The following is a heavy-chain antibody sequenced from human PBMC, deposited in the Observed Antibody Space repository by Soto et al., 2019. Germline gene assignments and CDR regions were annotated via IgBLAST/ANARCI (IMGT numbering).Heavy chain of an antibody. V-gene: IGHV1-18*01. Sequence: QVQLVQSGAEVKKPGASVKVSCKASGYTFTSYGISWVRQAPGQGLEWMGWISAYNGNTNYAQKLQGRVTMTTDTSTSTAYMELRSLRSDDTAVYYCARAPESPAAIRYYYYYGMDVWGQGTTVTVSS. D-gene: IGHD2-2*01. CDR1: GYTFTSYG. CDR3: ARAPESPAAIRYYYYYGMDV. J-gene: IGHJ6*02. CDR2: ISAYNGNT.